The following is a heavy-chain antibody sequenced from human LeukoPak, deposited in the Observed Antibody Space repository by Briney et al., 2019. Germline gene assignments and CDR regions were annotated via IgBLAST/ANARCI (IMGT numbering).Heavy chain of an antibody. J-gene: IGHJ4*02. Sequence: GESLKISCKGSGFTFTTFWIAWVRQMPGKGLEWMGIIYPGDSDTRYSPSFQGQVTISADKSISTAYLQWSSLKASDTAMYYSARHYEGGLFPTYWGQGTLVTVSS. CDR2: IYPGDSDT. CDR1: GFTFTTFW. V-gene: IGHV5-51*01. D-gene: IGHD3-3*01. CDR3: ARHYEGGLFPTY.